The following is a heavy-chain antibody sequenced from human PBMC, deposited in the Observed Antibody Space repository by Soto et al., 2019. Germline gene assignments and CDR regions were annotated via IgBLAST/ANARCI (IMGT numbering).Heavy chain of an antibody. CDR2: ISGSAEST. CDR1: GFTFSNYA. J-gene: IGHJ4*02. CDR3: AKEYGGTYYFFDF. D-gene: IGHD1-26*01. V-gene: IGHV3-23*01. Sequence: PGGSLRLSCAASGFTFSNYAMTWVRQAPGKGLEWVSIISGSAESTYYADSVKGRFSVSRDNSYNTLYLQMNSLRAEDTAVYYCAKEYGGTYYFFDFWGQGTLVTVSS.